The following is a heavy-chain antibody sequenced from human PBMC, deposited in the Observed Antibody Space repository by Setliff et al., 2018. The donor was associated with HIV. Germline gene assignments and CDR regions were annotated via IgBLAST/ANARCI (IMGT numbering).Heavy chain of an antibody. CDR2: VYTSGIT. CDR1: GASTTAYF. V-gene: IGHV4-4*07. Sequence: SETLSLTCNVSGASTTAYFLSWVRHPAGKGLEWIGHVYTSGITNTNPSLKSRVTMSLDTSKEQFSLGLRSVTAADTAIYYCAREPSPSQWQPLYFDVWGRGSLVTVSS. CDR3: AREPSPSQWQPLYFDV. J-gene: IGHJ4*02. D-gene: IGHD6-19*01.